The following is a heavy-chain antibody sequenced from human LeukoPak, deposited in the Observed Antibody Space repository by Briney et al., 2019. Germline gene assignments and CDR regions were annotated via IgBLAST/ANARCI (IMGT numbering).Heavy chain of an antibody. D-gene: IGHD6-6*01. CDR1: GFTVSSNY. CDR2: IYSGGST. Sequence: QTGGSLRLSCAASGFTVSSNYMSWVRQAPGKGLEWVSVIYSGGSTYYADSVKGRFTISRDNSKNTLYLQMNSLRAEDTAVYYCARSSSSGYYGMDVWGQGTTVTVSS. V-gene: IGHV3-53*01. CDR3: ARSSSSGYYGMDV. J-gene: IGHJ6*02.